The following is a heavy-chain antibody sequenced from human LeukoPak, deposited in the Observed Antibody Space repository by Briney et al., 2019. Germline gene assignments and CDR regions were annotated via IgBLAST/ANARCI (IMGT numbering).Heavy chain of an antibody. CDR3: ARELFWSGYSWFDP. CDR1: GSTFSSYW. CDR2: IKQDGSEK. D-gene: IGHD3-3*01. J-gene: IGHJ5*02. Sequence: PGGSLRLSCAASGSTFSSYWMSWVRQAPGKGLEWVANIKQDGSEKYYVDSVKGRFTISRDNAKNSLYLQMNSLRAEDTAVYYCARELFWSGYSWFDPWGQGTLVTVSS. V-gene: IGHV3-7*01.